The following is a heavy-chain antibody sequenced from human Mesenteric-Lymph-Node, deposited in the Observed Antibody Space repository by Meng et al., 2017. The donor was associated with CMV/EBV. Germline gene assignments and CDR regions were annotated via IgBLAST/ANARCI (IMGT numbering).Heavy chain of an antibody. Sequence: SVKVSCKASGGTFSSYAISWVRQAPGQGLEWMGGIIPIFGTANYAQKFQGRVTITTDESTSTAYMELSSLRSEDTAVYYCARDQVVIIGGGTYYYYGMDVWGQGTTVTVSS. CDR2: IIPIFGTA. CDR1: GGTFSSYA. D-gene: IGHD3-3*01. CDR3: ARDQVVIIGGGTYYYYGMDV. J-gene: IGHJ6*02. V-gene: IGHV1-69*05.